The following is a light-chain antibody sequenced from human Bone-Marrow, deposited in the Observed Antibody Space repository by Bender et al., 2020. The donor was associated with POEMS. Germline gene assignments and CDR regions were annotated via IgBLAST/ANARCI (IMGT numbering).Light chain of an antibody. CDR3: SSYAGSNTLV. CDR2: EDN. Sequence: QSALTQPRSVSASPGQSVTISCTGTTSDIGTFIHVSWYQQHPGKAPKLLIFEDNKRPSGVSNRFSASKSGNSASLTISGLLAEDEADYYCSSYAGSNTLVFGGGTKLTVL. J-gene: IGLJ2*01. CDR1: TSDIGTFIH. V-gene: IGLV2-23*01.